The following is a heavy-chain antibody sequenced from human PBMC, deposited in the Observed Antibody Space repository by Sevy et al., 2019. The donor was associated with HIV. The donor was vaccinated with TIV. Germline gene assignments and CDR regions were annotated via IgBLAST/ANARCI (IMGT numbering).Heavy chain of an antibody. D-gene: IGHD3-16*01. CDR2: IYSGGST. CDR3: ARVYDYVWGSYWPGRGYGMDV. Sequence: GGSLRLSCAASGFTVSSNYMSWVRQAPGKGLEWVSVIYSGGSTYYADSVKGRFTISRDNSKNTLYLQMNSLRAEDTAVFYCARVYDYVWGSYWPGRGYGMDVWSQGTTVTVSS. J-gene: IGHJ6*02. CDR1: GFTVSSNY. V-gene: IGHV3-53*01.